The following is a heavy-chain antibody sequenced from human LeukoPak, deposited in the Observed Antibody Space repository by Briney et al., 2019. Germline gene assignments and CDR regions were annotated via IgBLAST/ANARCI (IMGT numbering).Heavy chain of an antibody. J-gene: IGHJ4*02. Sequence: GGSLRLSCAASGFTLKTYAMSTVPEAPGKGLQCVSGVRGSADTGNYADSVKGRFTSSSDSTKNTLYVQMNSLRAEDTAVYYCAKDGVAGTRHYFDYWGQGALVTVSS. V-gene: IGHV3-23*01. CDR3: AKDGVAGTRHYFDY. CDR1: GFTLKTYA. CDR2: VRGSADTG. D-gene: IGHD6-19*01.